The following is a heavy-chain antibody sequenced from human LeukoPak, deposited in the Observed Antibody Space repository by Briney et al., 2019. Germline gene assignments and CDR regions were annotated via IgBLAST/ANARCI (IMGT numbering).Heavy chain of an antibody. CDR1: GGSISSHY. CDR2: IYYSGST. CDR3: ARGGVGPFDP. V-gene: IGHV4-59*11. Sequence: SETLSLTCTVSGGSISSHYWSWIRQPPGKGLEWIGCIYYSGSTNYNPSLKSRVTISVDTSKNQFSLKLSSVTAADTAVYYCARGGVGPFDPWGQGTLVTVSS. D-gene: IGHD1-26*01. J-gene: IGHJ5*02.